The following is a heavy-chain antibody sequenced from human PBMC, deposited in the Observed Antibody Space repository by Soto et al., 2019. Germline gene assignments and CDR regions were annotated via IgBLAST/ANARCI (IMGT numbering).Heavy chain of an antibody. Sequence: PGGSLRLSCAASGFTFSDYYMSWIRQAPGKGLEWVSYISSSGSTIYYADSVKGRFTISRDNAKNSLYLQMNSLRAEDTAVYYCARDYYYYDSSGYYPTGYWGQGTLVTVSS. CDR2: ISSSGSTI. CDR1: GFTFSDYY. V-gene: IGHV3-11*01. J-gene: IGHJ4*02. CDR3: ARDYYYYDSSGYYPTGY. D-gene: IGHD3-22*01.